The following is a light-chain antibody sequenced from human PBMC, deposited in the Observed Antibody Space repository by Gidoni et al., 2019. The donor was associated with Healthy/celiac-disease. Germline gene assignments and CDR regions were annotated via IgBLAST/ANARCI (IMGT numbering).Light chain of an antibody. CDR2: DVS. V-gene: IGLV2-14*01. CDR3: SSYTSSSTPVV. CDR1: SSDVGGYNY. Sequence: QPAPTQPPSAAGSPGQPFTISCTGTSSDVGGYNYVSWYQQHPGKAPKLMIYDVSNRPSGVSNRFSGSKSGNTASLTISGLQAEDEADYYCSSYTSSSTPVVFGGGTKLTVL. J-gene: IGLJ2*01.